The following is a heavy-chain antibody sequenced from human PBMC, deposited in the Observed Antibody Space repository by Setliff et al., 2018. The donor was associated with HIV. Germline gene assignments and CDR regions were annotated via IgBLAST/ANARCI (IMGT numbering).Heavy chain of an antibody. CDR1: GDSISSSAYY. Sequence: SETLSLTCTVSGDSISSSAYYWGWIRQPPGKGLEWIGSMHNSGSTYYNPSVKSRVTISVDTSKNQFSLKLRSVTAADTAVYYCVTTELYYDIGGYYYFDYWGPGTLVTVSS. D-gene: IGHD3-22*01. CDR2: MHNSGST. CDR3: VTTELYYDIGGYYYFDY. V-gene: IGHV4-39*01. J-gene: IGHJ4*02.